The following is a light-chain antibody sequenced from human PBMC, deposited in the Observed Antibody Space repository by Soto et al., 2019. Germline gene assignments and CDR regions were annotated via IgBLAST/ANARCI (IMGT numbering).Light chain of an antibody. CDR2: GAS. Sequence: EIVMTQSPATLSVSPGERATLSCRASQSVSRDLAWYQQKPGQAPRLLIYGASTRATGIPARFSGSVSGTEFTLTISSLQSEDFAVYYCHQYNNWPLTFGGGTKVEIK. J-gene: IGKJ4*01. V-gene: IGKV3-15*01. CDR3: HQYNNWPLT. CDR1: QSVSRD.